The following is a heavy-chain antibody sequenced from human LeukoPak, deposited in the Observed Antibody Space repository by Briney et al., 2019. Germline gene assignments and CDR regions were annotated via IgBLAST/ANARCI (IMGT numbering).Heavy chain of an antibody. CDR1: GFTFSSYA. V-gene: IGHV3-64*04. J-gene: IGHJ3*02. CDR2: ISSNGGST. CDR3: ARRGDGAFDI. Sequence: PGGSLRLSCSASGFTFSSYAMHWVRQAPGKGLEYVSAISSNGGSTYYADSVKGRFTISRDNSKNTLYLQMNSLRAEDTAVYYCARRGDGAFDIWGQGTMVTVSS.